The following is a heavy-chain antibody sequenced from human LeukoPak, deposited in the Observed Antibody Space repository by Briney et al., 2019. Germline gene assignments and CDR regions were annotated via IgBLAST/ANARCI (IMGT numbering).Heavy chain of an antibody. CDR2: ISGSGGST. D-gene: IGHD5-24*01. V-gene: IGHV3-23*01. Sequence: GGSLRLSCAASGFTFSSYAMSWVRQAPGKGLEWVSAISGSGGSTYYADSVKGRFTISRDNSKNTLYLQMNSLRAEDTAVYYCARILRVATTTRYYYYMDVWGKGTTVTISS. CDR1: GFTFSSYA. J-gene: IGHJ6*03. CDR3: ARILRVATTTRYYYYMDV.